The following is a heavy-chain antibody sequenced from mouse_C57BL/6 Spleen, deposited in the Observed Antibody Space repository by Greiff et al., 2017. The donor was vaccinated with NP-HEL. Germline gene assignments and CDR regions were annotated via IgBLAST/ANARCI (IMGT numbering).Heavy chain of an antibody. D-gene: IGHD2-1*01. J-gene: IGHJ4*01. CDR2: IYPGSGST. CDR1: GYTFTSYW. V-gene: IGHV1-55*01. CDR3: ARRMDGNYGDYAMDY. Sequence: QVQLQQPGAELVKPGASVKMSCKASGYTFTSYWITWVKQRPGQGLEWIGDIYPGSGSTNYNEKFKSKATLTVDTSSSTAYMQLSSLTSEDSAVYYCARRMDGNYGDYAMDYWGQGTSVTVSS.